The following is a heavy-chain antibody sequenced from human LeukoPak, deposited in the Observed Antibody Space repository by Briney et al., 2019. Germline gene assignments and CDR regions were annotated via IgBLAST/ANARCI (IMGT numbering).Heavy chain of an antibody. J-gene: IGHJ4*02. CDR1: GFTFSSYA. Sequence: GGSLRLSCAASGFTFSSYAMSWVRQAPGKGLEWVSAISGSGGSTYYADSVKGRFTISRDNSKNTLYLQMNSLRAEDTAVYYCAKDKIEYCSGGSCYGFDYWGQGTLVTVSS. CDR2: ISGSGGST. D-gene: IGHD2-15*01. CDR3: AKDKIEYCSGGSCYGFDY. V-gene: IGHV3-23*01.